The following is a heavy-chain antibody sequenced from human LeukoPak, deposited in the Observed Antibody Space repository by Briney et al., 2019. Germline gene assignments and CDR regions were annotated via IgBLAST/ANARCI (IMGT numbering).Heavy chain of an antibody. Sequence: GGSLRLSCAASGFTVSSNYMSWVRQAPGKGLEGVSLLYSSGSTYYADSVKGRFTISRDNSKNTLYLQMNSLRAEDTAVYYCASRDKGYYYGMDVWGQGTTVTVSS. CDR3: ASRDKGYYYGMDV. CDR1: GFTVSSNY. CDR2: LYSSGST. J-gene: IGHJ6*02. V-gene: IGHV3-66*01. D-gene: IGHD5-24*01.